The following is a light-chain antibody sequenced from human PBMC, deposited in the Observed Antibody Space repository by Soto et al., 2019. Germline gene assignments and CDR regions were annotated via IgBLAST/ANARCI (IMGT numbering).Light chain of an antibody. CDR3: SSSAGIYHYLV. CDR1: SSDNGGYNS. V-gene: IGLV2-8*01. Sequence: QSVLTQPPSASGSPGQSVTISCTGTSSDNGGYNSVSWYQQHPGKAPRLMIYEVNKRPSGVPDRFSGSKSGYTASLTVSGLQTEDEAFYYCSSSAGIYHYLVFGGGTKVTVL. CDR2: EVN. J-gene: IGLJ3*02.